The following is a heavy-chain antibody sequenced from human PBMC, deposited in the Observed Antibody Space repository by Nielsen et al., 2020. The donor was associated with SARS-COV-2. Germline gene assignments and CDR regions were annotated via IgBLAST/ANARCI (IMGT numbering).Heavy chain of an antibody. Sequence: SDTLSLTFTVSGGSISSSSYFWGWIRQPPGKGLERIVSIFFSGSTYYNLSLKDRVSISVDTSKSHFSLRLSSVTAAHTAIYYCAGTFADVQDYSSGLEYWGQGTLVAVSS. CDR3: AGTFADVQDYSSGLEY. D-gene: IGHD6-19*01. CDR1: GGSISSSSYF. V-gene: IGHV4-39*02. CDR2: IFFSGST. J-gene: IGHJ4*02.